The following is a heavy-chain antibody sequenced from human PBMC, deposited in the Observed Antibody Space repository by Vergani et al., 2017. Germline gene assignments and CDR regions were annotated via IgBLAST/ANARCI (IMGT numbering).Heavy chain of an antibody. CDR1: GFTFSSYS. CDR2: ISSSSANI. Sequence: EVQLVESGGGLVKPGGSLRLSCAASGFTFSSYSMNWVRQAPGKGLEWVSSISSSSANIHYADSVKGRFTVSRDSGRNSLYLQMKSLRAEDTAVYYCARGQAGYQVLYRAYFDPWGQGTLVIVSS. J-gene: IGHJ5*02. V-gene: IGHV3-21*01. CDR3: ARGQAGYQVLYRAYFDP. D-gene: IGHD2-2*02.